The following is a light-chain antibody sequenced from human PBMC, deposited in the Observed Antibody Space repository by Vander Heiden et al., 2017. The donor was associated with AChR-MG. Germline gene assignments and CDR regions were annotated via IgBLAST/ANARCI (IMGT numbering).Light chain of an antibody. CDR1: SIRSYY. CDR3: SSRGSAGDHVS. Sequence: SSELTQDPAVSVAMGQTVRITCQGDSIRSYYASWYQQKPVQAPVLVIYGENKRPSGIPDRFSGSSSGNTVSLTITGAQAEDDAEYYCSSRGSAGDHVSFGGGTKLTVL. CDR2: GEN. V-gene: IGLV3-19*01. J-gene: IGLJ2*01.